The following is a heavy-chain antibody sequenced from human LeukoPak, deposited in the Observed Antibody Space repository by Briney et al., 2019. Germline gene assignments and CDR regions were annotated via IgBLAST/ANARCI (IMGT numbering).Heavy chain of an antibody. D-gene: IGHD6-13*01. Sequence: ASVKVSCKASAYTFTTYDINWVRQATGHGLEWMGWMNPNSGNTGYAQKFQGRVTMTTDTSTSTVYMEVRGLRSDDTAMYYCARDVGITVADSFDPWGQGTLVTVSS. CDR3: ARDVGITVADSFDP. CDR2: MNPNSGNT. CDR1: AYTFTTYD. J-gene: IGHJ5*02. V-gene: IGHV1-8*01.